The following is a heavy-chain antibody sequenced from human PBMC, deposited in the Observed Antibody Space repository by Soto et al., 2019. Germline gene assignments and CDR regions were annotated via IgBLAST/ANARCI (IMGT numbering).Heavy chain of an antibody. V-gene: IGHV1-18*01. CDR3: ARDRGVAPPVAGNTHYYYYMDV. CDR1: GYSFTNYG. D-gene: IGHD6-19*01. J-gene: IGHJ6*03. CDR2: ISAFNGNT. Sequence: QDQLVQSGAEVKKPGASVTVSCKASGYSFTNYGVTWVRQAPGQGLEWMGWISAFNGNTHYAQNLQGGATMTTDASTSTAYMERRSLRSDDTAVYYCARDRGVAPPVAGNTHYYYYMDVWGKGTTLTVSS.